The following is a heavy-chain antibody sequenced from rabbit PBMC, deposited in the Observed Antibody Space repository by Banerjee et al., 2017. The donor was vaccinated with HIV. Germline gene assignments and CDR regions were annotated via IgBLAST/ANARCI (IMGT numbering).Heavy chain of an antibody. CDR3: ARELYGDYGYFGL. Sequence: QSLEETGGGLVQPEGSLTLTCKASGFDISNYNMQWVRQSPGKGLESIGFINTLGSAYYASWAKGRFTISKTSSTTVTLQMTSLTAADTATYFCARELYGDYGYFGLWGQAPSSPS. CDR2: INTLGSA. D-gene: IGHD2-1*01. J-gene: IGHJ4*01. V-gene: IGHV1S40*01. CDR1: GFDISNYN.